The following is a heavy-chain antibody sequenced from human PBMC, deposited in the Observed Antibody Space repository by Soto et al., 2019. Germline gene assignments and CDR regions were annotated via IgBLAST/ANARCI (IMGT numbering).Heavy chain of an antibody. D-gene: IGHD1-1*01. Sequence: QVQLVQSGAEVRKPGASVKVSCEASGYTFTSYDIYWVRQATGQGLEWMGWMNPNTGNSGYAQKFQGRVTMTSDTSKSTAHMEVGSLRSEDTAAYYCARRAETNGWNGFGADKYYFDFWGQGTLVTVSS. CDR2: MNPNTGNS. V-gene: IGHV1-8*01. CDR3: ARRAETNGWNGFGADKYYFDF. CDR1: GYTFTSYD. J-gene: IGHJ4*02.